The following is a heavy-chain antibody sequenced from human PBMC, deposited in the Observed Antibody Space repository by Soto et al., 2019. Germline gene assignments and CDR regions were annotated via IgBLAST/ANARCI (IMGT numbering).Heavy chain of an antibody. CDR1: GGSISSSSYY. CDR2: IYYSGST. CDR3: ARLQLSYHAFDI. Sequence: SETLSLTCTVSGGSISSSSYYWGWIRQPPGKGLEWIGSIYYSGSTYYNPSLKSRVTISVDTSKNQFSLKLSSVTAADTAVYYCARLQLSYHAFDIWGQGTMVTVSS. J-gene: IGHJ3*02. D-gene: IGHD2-2*01. V-gene: IGHV4-39*01.